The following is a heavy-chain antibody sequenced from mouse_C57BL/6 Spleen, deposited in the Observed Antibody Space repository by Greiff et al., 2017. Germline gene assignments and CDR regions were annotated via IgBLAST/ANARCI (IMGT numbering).Heavy chain of an antibody. CDR3: ARRAYYDYCDY. V-gene: IGHV1-82*01. D-gene: IGHD2-10*01. J-gene: IGHJ2*01. Sequence: QVQLQQSGPELVKPGASVKISCKASGYAFSSSWMNWVKQRPGKGLEWIGRIYPGDGDTNYNGKFKGKATLTADKSSSTAYMQLSSLTSEDSAVYFCARRAYYDYCDYWGQGTTLTVSS. CDR2: IYPGDGDT. CDR1: GYAFSSSW.